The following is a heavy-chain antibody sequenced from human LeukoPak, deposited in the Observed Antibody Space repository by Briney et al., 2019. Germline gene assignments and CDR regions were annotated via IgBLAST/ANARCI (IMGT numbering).Heavy chain of an antibody. V-gene: IGHV3-11*04. J-gene: IGHJ4*02. D-gene: IGHD2-21*02. CDR3: ARDYCGGDCSSH. CDR2: ISGSGSNI. Sequence: GGSLRLSCAASGFTFSDYYMSWVRQAPGKGVEGVSYISGSGSNINYADSVRGRFTISRDNAENTLYLQMNSLRAEDTAVYYCARDYCGGDCSSHWGRGTLVTVSS. CDR1: GFTFSDYY.